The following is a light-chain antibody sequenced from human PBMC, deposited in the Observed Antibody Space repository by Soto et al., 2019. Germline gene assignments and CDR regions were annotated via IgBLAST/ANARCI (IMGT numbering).Light chain of an antibody. CDR2: GAS. CDR3: QQYNNWPDMYT. J-gene: IGKJ2*01. CDR1: QSLTSS. Sequence: EIVMTQSPATLSVSPGERVTLSCRASQSLTSSLAWYQQKPGQAPRLLIYGASTRATGTPASFSGSGSGTEFKLPISSMQSEDFAVYYCQQYNNWPDMYTFGQGTKLEIK. V-gene: IGKV3-15*01.